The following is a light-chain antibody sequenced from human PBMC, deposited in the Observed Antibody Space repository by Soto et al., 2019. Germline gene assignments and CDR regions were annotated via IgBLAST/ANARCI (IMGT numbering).Light chain of an antibody. J-gene: IGKJ4*01. CDR2: GAS. Sequence: ENELNQSPGTVSLSPGERATLSCRASQSVSSSYLAWYQQKPGQAPRQLIYGASSMATGIPDRFSGSGSGTAFTLTITRLEPEDFAVYYCQHYRTSFGGGTRVEIK. V-gene: IGKV3-20*01. CDR3: QHYRTS. CDR1: QSVSSSY.